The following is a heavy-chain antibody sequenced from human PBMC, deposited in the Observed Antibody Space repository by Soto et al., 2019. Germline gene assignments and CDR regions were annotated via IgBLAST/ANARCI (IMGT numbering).Heavy chain of an antibody. Sequence: EVQLLESGGGLVQPGGSLRLSCAASGFTFSNYAIAWVRQAPGKGLEWVSGISGSGGTTYYADSVKGRFTISRDNSKDTLHLQMYSLRAEDTAVYYCAKTPRQWLVYFDYWGQGALVTVSS. V-gene: IGHV3-23*01. J-gene: IGHJ4*02. CDR1: GFTFSNYA. D-gene: IGHD6-19*01. CDR3: AKTPRQWLVYFDY. CDR2: ISGSGGTT.